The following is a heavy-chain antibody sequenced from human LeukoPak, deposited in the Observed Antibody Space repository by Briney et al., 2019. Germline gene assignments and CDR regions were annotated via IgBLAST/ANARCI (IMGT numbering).Heavy chain of an antibody. V-gene: IGHV1-3*01. D-gene: IGHD3-10*01. J-gene: IGHJ5*02. CDR1: GYTFTRYA. CDR3: ARSLWFGELNWFDP. CDR2: INAGNGNT. Sequence: ASVKVSCKTSGYTFTRYAISWVRQAPGQGLEWMGWINAGNGNTKYSQKFQGRVTITRDTSASTAYMELSSLRSEDTAVYYCARSLWFGELNWFDPWGQGTLVTVSS.